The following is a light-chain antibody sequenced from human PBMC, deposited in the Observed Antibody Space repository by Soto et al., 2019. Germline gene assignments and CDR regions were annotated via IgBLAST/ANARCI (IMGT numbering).Light chain of an antibody. CDR1: QSVSSN. Sequence: EIVMTQSPATLSVSPGERATLSCRASQSVSSNLAWYQQKPGQAPRLLIYGASTRATGIPARFSGSGSGTEFTLTISSLQYEDLAVYYCQQYNNWPPYTFGQGTKPEIK. J-gene: IGKJ2*01. CDR2: GAS. CDR3: QQYNNWPPYT. V-gene: IGKV3-15*01.